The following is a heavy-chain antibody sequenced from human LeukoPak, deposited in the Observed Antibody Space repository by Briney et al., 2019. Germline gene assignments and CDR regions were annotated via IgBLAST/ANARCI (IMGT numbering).Heavy chain of an antibody. Sequence: GGSLRLSCAASGFTFSSYAMSWVRQAPGKGLEWVSAISGSGGSTYYADSVKGRFTISRDNSKSTLYLQMNSLRAEDTAVYYCAKGVTMVRGVSDYWGQGTLVTVSS. CDR2: ISGSGGST. J-gene: IGHJ4*02. D-gene: IGHD3-10*01. CDR3: AKGVTMVRGVSDY. CDR1: GFTFSSYA. V-gene: IGHV3-23*01.